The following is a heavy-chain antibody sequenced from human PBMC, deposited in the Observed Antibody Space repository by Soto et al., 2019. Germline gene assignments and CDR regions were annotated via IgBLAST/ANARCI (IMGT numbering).Heavy chain of an antibody. CDR3: ARDPGYSGYDYFLYFEY. D-gene: IGHD5-12*01. CDR2: INHSGST. V-gene: IGHV4-34*01. CDR1: GGSFSGYY. Sequence: SETLSLTCAVYGGSFSGYYWSWIRQPPGKGLEWIGEINHSGSTNYNPSLKSRVTISVDTSKNQFSLKLSSVTAADTAVYYCARDPGYSGYDYFLYFEYWGQGTLVTVSS. J-gene: IGHJ4*02.